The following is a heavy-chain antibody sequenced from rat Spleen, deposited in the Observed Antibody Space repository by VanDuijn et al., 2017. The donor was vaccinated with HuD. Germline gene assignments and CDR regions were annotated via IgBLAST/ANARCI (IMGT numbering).Heavy chain of an antibody. CDR3: ATAGTRISRFAY. D-gene: IGHD1-4*01. V-gene: IGHV5-19*01. CDR1: GFTFSDFV. J-gene: IGHJ3*01. CDR2: ISPTGGDT. Sequence: EVQLVESGGGLVEPGRSLKLSCSASGFTFSDFVMHWIRQAPTKGLEWVASISPTGGDTYYRDSVKGRFTISRDNAKSTLCLHMDSLRSEDTATYYCATAGTRISRFAYWGQGTLVTVSS.